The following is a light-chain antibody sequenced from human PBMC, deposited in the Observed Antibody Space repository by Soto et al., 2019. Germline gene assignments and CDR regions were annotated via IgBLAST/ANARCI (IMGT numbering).Light chain of an antibody. J-gene: IGLJ2*01. Sequence: QSVLTQPASVSGSPGQSITISCTGTSSDIGYYNYVSWYQHHPGRAPKLLIYEVSNRPSGVSNRFSGSKSGNTASLTISELQAEDEADYYCSSYTSRSTPVFGGGTKLTVL. CDR2: EVS. V-gene: IGLV2-14*01. CDR1: SSDIGYYNY. CDR3: SSYTSRSTPV.